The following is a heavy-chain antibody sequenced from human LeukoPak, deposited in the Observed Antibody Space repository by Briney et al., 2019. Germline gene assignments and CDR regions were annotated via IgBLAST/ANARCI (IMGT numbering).Heavy chain of an antibody. CDR3: ARDSEELYYFDY. J-gene: IGHJ4*02. CDR2: INPNSGGT. D-gene: IGHD1-7*01. CDR1: GYTFTGYY. Sequence: ASVKVSCKASGYTFTGYYMHWVRQAPRQGLEWMGRINPNSGGTNYAQKFQGRVTMTRDTSISTAYMELSRLRSDDTAVYYCARDSEELYYFDYWGQGTLVTVSS. V-gene: IGHV1-2*06.